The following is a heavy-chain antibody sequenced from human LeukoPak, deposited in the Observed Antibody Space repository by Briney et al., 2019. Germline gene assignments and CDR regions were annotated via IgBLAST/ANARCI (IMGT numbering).Heavy chain of an antibody. CDR3: ARLANRAYFDY. Sequence: GGSLRLSCAASGFTVSSNYISWVRQAPGQGLEWVSVIYSGGSTYYADSVKGRFTISRDNSKNTLYLQMNSLRAEDTAVYYCARLANRAYFDYWGQGTLVTVSS. J-gene: IGHJ4*02. CDR1: GFTVSSNY. CDR2: IYSGGST. V-gene: IGHV3-66*04.